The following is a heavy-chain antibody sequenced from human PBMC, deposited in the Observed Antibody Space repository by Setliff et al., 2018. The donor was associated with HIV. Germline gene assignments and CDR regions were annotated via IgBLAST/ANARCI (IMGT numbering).Heavy chain of an antibody. D-gene: IGHD6-19*01. CDR1: GASISSNSYY. J-gene: IGHJ5*02. CDR2: IYQSGSI. CDR3: ARPRRVRSRAWYWFDI. Sequence: SETLSLTCSVSGASISSNSYYWGWIRQPPGQGPQWIGSIYQSGSIYYNPSLQSRVTISVDSSKNQFSLNLFSVTAADTAVYYCARPRRVRSRAWYWFDIWGQGTLVTVSS. V-gene: IGHV4-39*07.